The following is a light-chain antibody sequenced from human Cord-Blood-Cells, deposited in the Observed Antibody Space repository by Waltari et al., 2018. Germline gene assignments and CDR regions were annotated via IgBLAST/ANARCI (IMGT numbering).Light chain of an antibody. CDR2: DAP. J-gene: IGKJ4*01. CDR3: QQRSNWPRALT. V-gene: IGKV3-11*01. Sequence: EIVLTQSPATLSLSPGERATLSCRASQSVSSYLAWYQQKPGQAPRFLIYDAPNRATGIPARFSGSGSGTDFTLTISSLEPEDFAVYYCQQRSNWPRALTFGGGTKVEIK. CDR1: QSVSSY.